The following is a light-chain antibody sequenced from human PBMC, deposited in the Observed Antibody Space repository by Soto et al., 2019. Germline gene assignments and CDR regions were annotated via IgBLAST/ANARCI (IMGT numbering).Light chain of an antibody. V-gene: IGKV1-5*03. CDR3: QQYNSYSIT. Sequence: DMQMTQSPSTLAGSVLDRFAMTCRASQTISIWLAWYQQKPGKAPKLLIHKASTLKSGVPSRFSGSGSGTEFTLTISSLQPDDFATYYCQQYNSYSITFGQGTRLEIK. J-gene: IGKJ5*01. CDR2: KAS. CDR1: QTISIW.